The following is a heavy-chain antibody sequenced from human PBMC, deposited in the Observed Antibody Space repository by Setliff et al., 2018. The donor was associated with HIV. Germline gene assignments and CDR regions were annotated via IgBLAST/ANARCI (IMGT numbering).Heavy chain of an antibody. CDR3: ARFRYSGSYYVGDAFDI. V-gene: IGHV5-51*01. CDR2: VHPVDSDV. Sequence: PGESLKISCQGSGYIFTGYWVGWVRQMAGKGLEWMGMVHPVDSDVRYSPSFEGQVTISADKSIDTAYLQWSSLKASDTAMYYCARFRYSGSYYVGDAFDIWGQGTMVTVSS. D-gene: IGHD1-26*01. J-gene: IGHJ3*02. CDR1: GYIFTGYW.